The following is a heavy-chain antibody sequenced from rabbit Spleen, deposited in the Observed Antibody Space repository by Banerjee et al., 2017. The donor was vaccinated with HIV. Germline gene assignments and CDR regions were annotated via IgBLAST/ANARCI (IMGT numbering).Heavy chain of an antibody. V-gene: IGHV1S43*01. CDR2: IDIGSSGST. D-gene: IGHD1-1*01. CDR1: GIDFSSDSY. Sequence: QEQLEESGGGLVKPGGTLTLTCKASGIDFSSDSYMCWVRQAPGKGLEWIACIDIGSSGSTDYASWVNGRFTISSHNAQNTLYLQLNSLTAADTATYFCTRDDGSGHYIDGYFNLWGPGTLVTVS. CDR3: TRDDGSGHYIDGYFNL. J-gene: IGHJ4*01.